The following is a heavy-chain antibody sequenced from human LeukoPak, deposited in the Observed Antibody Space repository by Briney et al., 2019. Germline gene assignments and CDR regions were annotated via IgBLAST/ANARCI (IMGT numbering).Heavy chain of an antibody. Sequence: SQTLSLTCTVSGGSVSRGGYYWSWIRQHPGKGLEWIGYIYYSGSTYYNPSLKSRVTISVDTSKTQFSLKLSSVTAADTAVYYCARVDGYNGDYFDYWGQGTLVTVSS. V-gene: IGHV4-31*03. J-gene: IGHJ4*02. D-gene: IGHD5-24*01. CDR3: ARVDGYNGDYFDY. CDR2: IYYSGST. CDR1: GGSVSRGGYY.